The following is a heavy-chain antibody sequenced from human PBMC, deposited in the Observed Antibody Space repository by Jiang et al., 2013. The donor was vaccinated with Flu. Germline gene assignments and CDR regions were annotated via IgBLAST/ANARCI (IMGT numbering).Heavy chain of an antibody. D-gene: IGHD2-21*02. V-gene: IGHV1-69*10. J-gene: IGHJ3*02. Sequence: TFSSYAISWVRQAPGQGLEWMGGIIPILGIANYAQKFQGRVTITADKSTSTAYMELSSLRSEDTAVYYCARDLWVGYCGGDCYRPDAFDIWGQGTMVTVSS. CDR2: IIPILGIA. CDR3: ARDLWVGYCGGDCYRPDAFDI. CDR1: TFSSYA.